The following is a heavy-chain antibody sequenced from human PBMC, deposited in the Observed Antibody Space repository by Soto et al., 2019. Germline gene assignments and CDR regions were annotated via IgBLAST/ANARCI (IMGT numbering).Heavy chain of an antibody. V-gene: IGHV3-7*05. J-gene: IGHJ4*02. CDR3: ATALSTGFDY. Sequence: GGSLRLSCVASGFTFSAHWMTWVRHSPGKGLEWMDNINTDGSDQYYAASVEGRFTVSRDNAKNSLYLQMNSLRAEDTAVYYCATALSTGFDYWGQGTRVTGSS. CDR1: GFTFSAHW. CDR2: INTDGSDQ.